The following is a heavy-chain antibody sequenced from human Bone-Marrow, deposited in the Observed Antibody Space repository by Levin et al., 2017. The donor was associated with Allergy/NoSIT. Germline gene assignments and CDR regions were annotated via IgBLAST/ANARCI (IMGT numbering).Heavy chain of an antibody. CDR2: ISGSGAYA. V-gene: IGHV3-23*01. Sequence: LSLTCAASGFSFSTSGMNWVRQAPGKGLEWVSAISGSGAYAHYANSVKGRFTISRDNSKNTLYLHMNRMRAEDTAVYYCAKDRDDIVVLPAAADYWGQGTLVTVSS. J-gene: IGHJ4*02. CDR3: AKDRDDIVVLPAAADY. CDR1: GFSFSTSG. D-gene: IGHD2-2*01.